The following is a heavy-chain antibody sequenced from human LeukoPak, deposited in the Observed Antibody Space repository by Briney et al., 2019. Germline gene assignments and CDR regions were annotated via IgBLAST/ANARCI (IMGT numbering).Heavy chain of an antibody. J-gene: IGHJ4*02. Sequence: PGGSLRLSCAASGFTFSSYGMHWVRQAPGKGLEWVAFIRYDGSNKYYADSVKGRFTISRDNSKNTLYLQMNSLRAEDTAVYYCAKDREGATVPNYFDYWGQGTLVTVSS. CDR3: AKDREGATVPNYFDY. CDR2: IRYDGSNK. CDR1: GFTFSSYG. V-gene: IGHV3-30*02. D-gene: IGHD4-17*01.